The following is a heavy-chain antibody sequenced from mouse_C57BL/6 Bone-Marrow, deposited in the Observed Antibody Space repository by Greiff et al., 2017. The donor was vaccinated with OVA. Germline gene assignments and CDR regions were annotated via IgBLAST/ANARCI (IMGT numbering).Heavy chain of an antibody. V-gene: IGHV1-4*01. D-gene: IGHD2-3*01. CDR1: GYTFTSYT. CDR3: AREGDVYYGWFAY. CDR2: INPSSGYT. Sequence: QVQLKQSGAELARPGASVKMSCKASGYTFTSYTMHWVKQRPGQGLEWIGYINPSSGYTKYNQKFKDKATLTADKSSSTAYMQLSSLTSEDSAVYYCAREGDVYYGWFAYWGQGTLVTVSA. J-gene: IGHJ3*01.